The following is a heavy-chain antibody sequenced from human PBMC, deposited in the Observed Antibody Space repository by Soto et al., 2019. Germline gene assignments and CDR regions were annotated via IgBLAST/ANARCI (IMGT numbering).Heavy chain of an antibody. CDR1: GFSFSSFA. D-gene: IGHD2-21*01. CDR3: AKTRGAMIDAISVYGMDV. Sequence: EVQLLESGGGFIHPGGSLRLSCAASGFSFSSFAMNWVRQAPGKGLEWVSIISGSADSTFYADSVKGRFTISRDTSKSTLYLQINSPRAEDTAVYYCAKTRGAMIDAISVYGMDVWGQGTTVTVSS. CDR2: ISGSADST. V-gene: IGHV3-23*01. J-gene: IGHJ6*02.